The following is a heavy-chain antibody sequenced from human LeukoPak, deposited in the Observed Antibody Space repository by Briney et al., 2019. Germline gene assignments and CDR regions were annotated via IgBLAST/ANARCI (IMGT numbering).Heavy chain of an antibody. CDR3: ARGRSSSSYDAFHT. CDR1: GLTFSNYG. CDR2: IWYDGSNH. V-gene: IGHV3-33*01. D-gene: IGHD6-6*01. Sequence: GGSLRLSCAASGLTFSNYGMHWVRQAPGKGLEWVAIIWYDGSNHYYADSVKGRFTVSRDNSKNMLYLQMNSLRAEDTAVYYCARGRSSSSYDAFHTWGQGTMVTVSS. J-gene: IGHJ3*02.